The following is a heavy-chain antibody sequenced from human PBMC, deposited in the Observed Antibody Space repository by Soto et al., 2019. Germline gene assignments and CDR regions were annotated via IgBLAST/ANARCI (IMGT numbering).Heavy chain of an antibody. CDR2: ISNDGSNK. V-gene: IGHV3-30-3*01. Sequence: QVQLVESGGGVVQPGRSLRLSCAASGFTFSSYAMHWVRQAPGKGLEWVAVISNDGSNKYYADSVKGRFTISRDNSKNTLYLQVNRLRAEDTAVYYCARSGGSDTSWFRDYYYYGMDVWGQGTTVTVSS. J-gene: IGHJ6*02. D-gene: IGHD3-10*01. CDR1: GFTFSSYA. CDR3: ARSGGSDTSWFRDYYYYGMDV.